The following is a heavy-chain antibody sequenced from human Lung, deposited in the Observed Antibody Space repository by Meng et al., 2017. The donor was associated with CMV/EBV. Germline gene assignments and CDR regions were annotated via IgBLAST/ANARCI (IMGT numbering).Heavy chain of an antibody. D-gene: IGHD5-18*01. J-gene: IGHJ6*02. Sequence: GGSXRLXCAASGFTVSSNYMSWVRQAPGKGLEWVSVIYSGGSTYYADSVRGRFTISRDNSKNTLYLQMNSLRAEDTAVYYCARDQGRGYSYGQAYYYGMDVWXQGTXVTV. CDR2: IYSGGST. CDR1: GFTVSSNY. V-gene: IGHV3-66*02. CDR3: ARDQGRGYSYGQAYYYGMDV.